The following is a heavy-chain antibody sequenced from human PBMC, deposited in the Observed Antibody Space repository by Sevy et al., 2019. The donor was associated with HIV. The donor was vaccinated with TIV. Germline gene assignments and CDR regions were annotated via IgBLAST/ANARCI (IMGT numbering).Heavy chain of an antibody. J-gene: IGHJ3*02. Sequence: GGSLRLSCAASGFTFSSYAMHWVRQAPGKGLEWVAVISYDGSNKYYADSVKGRFTISRDNSKNTLYLQMSSLRAEDTAVYYCARAYDYDFWSGPGAFDIWGQGTMVTVSS. V-gene: IGHV3-30*04. CDR1: GFTFSSYA. D-gene: IGHD3-3*01. CDR3: ARAYDYDFWSGPGAFDI. CDR2: ISYDGSNK.